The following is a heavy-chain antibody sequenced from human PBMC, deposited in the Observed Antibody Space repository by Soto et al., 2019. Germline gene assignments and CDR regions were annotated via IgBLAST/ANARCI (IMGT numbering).Heavy chain of an antibody. J-gene: IGHJ6*02. D-gene: IGHD1-26*01. CDR1: GLDFSSEV. V-gene: IGHV3-23*01. CDR2: ISGSGRTI. CDR3: AKVGPSYYYGMDV. Sequence: PGGSLRLSCAVSGLDFSSEVMCWVRQAPGKGLEWVSSISGSGRTIYHADSMRGRFAISRDNSKNSLYLQLNNLRVDDTAVYYCAKVGPSYYYGMDVWGQGTTVTVSS.